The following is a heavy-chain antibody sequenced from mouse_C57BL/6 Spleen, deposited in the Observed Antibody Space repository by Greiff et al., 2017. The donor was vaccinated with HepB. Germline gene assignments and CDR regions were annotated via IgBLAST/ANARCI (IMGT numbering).Heavy chain of an antibody. Sequence: VKLVESGAELVKPGASVKMSCKASGYTFTTYPIEWMKQNHGKSLEWIGNFHPYNDDTKYNEKFKGKATLTVEKSSSTVYLELSRLTSDDSAVYYFARRGYYAPFAYWGQGTLVTVSA. CDR1: GYTFTTYP. D-gene: IGHD2-1*01. V-gene: IGHV1-47*01. J-gene: IGHJ3*01. CDR3: ARRGYYAPFAY. CDR2: FHPYNDDT.